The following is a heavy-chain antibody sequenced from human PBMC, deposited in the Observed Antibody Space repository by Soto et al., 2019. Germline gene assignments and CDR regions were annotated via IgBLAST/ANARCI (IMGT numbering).Heavy chain of an antibody. CDR3: ARADTTIVPLAQ. Sequence: PAETLSLTCTVSCGSIIGYFWNWIRQPPGKGLEWIGYMSYTGNTTYNPSLTSRVSISVDTSKNQFSLNLNSVTAADTAVYYCARADTTIVPLAQWGQGTLVTVSS. D-gene: IGHD3-10*01. J-gene: IGHJ4*02. CDR1: CGSIIGYF. CDR2: MSYTGNT. V-gene: IGHV4-59*01.